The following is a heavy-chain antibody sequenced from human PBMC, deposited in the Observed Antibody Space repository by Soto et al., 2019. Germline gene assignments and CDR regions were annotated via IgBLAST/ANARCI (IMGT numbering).Heavy chain of an antibody. Sequence: QVQLQQWGAGLLKPSETLSLTCAVYGGSFSGYYWSWIRQPPGKGLESIGEINHSGSTNYNPSPKSRVTTSVDTYKNQSPLELSSMNAADTAVYYCARVWIDWNYECWFDPWGQGTLVTVSS. CDR3: ARVWIDWNYECWFDP. CDR2: INHSGST. CDR1: GGSFSGYY. V-gene: IGHV4-34*01. D-gene: IGHD1-7*01. J-gene: IGHJ5*02.